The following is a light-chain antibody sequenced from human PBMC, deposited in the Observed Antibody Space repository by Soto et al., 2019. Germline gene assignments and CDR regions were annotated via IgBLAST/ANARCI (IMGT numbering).Light chain of an antibody. Sequence: DIQMTQSPSTLSGPVGDRVTITCRASQTISSWLAWYQQKPGKAPKLLIYKASTLKSGVPSRFSGSGSGTEFTLTISSLQPDDFATYYCQQRKSYPLTFGGGTKVDIK. V-gene: IGKV1-5*03. J-gene: IGKJ4*01. CDR2: KAS. CDR1: QTISSW. CDR3: QQRKSYPLT.